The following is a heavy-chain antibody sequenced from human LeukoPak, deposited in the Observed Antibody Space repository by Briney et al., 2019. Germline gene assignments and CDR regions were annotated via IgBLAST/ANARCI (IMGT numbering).Heavy chain of an antibody. CDR3: ARGLGLGTAHIDY. D-gene: IGHD2-21*02. CDR1: GGSFSGYY. V-gene: IGHV4-34*01. Sequence: PSETLSLTCAVYGGSFSGYYWSWIRQPPGKGLEWIGEINHSGSTNYNPSLKSRVTISVDTSKNQFSLKVSSVTAADTAVYYCARGLGLGTAHIDYWGQGTLVTVSS. CDR2: INHSGST. J-gene: IGHJ4*02.